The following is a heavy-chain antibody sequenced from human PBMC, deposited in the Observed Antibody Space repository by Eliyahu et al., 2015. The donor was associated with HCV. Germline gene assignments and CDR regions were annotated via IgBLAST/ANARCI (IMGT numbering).Heavy chain of an antibody. CDR3: AKELYSSSWSGLDY. V-gene: IGHV3-23*01. Sequence: EVQLLESGGGLVQPGGSLRLSCAASGFTFSSYAMXWVRQAPGKGLEGVSAISGSGGSTYYADSVKGRFTISRDNSKNTLYLQMNSLRAEDTAVYYCAKELYSSSWSGLDYWGQGTLVTVSS. D-gene: IGHD6-13*01. CDR2: ISGSGGST. J-gene: IGHJ4*02. CDR1: GFTFSSYA.